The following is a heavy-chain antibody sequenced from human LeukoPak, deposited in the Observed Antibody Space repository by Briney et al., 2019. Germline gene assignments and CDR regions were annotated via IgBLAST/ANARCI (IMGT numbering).Heavy chain of an antibody. CDR1: GGSISSGGYY. J-gene: IGHJ4*02. V-gene: IGHV4-31*11. CDR3: ARGDGFSVGATSIDY. CDR2: IYYSGST. D-gene: IGHD1-26*01. Sequence: SETLSLTCAVSGGSISSGGYYWSWIRQHPEKGLEWIGYIYYSGSTYYNPSLKSRVTISVDTSKNQFSLKLSSVTAADTAVYYCARGDGFSVGATSIDYWGQGTLVTVSS.